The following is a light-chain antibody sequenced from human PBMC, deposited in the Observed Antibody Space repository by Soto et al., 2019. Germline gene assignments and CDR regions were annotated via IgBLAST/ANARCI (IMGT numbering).Light chain of an antibody. J-gene: IGKJ1*01. Sequence: PVERATLTCRASQSVTNYIAWYQQKPGQAPRLLIFGAASRATGIPDRFSGRGSGTDFTLTISRLEPEDFAVYYCQQYGSSSTFGQGTKVDIK. CDR1: QSVTNY. CDR3: QQYGSSST. V-gene: IGKV3-20*01. CDR2: GAA.